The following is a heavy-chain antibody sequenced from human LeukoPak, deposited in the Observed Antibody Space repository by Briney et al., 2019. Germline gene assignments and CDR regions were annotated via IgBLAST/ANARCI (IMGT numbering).Heavy chain of an antibody. CDR2: ISETGTRT. Sequence: GGSLRLSCAASGFPFNTFAMSWVRQAPGKGPEWVSGISETGTRTYYSDSVKGRFATSRDNSKNTLFLQLSSLRAEDTAVYYCASTGRYCTSTSCSNYFHYWGQGTLVTVSS. V-gene: IGHV3-23*01. J-gene: IGHJ4*02. CDR3: ASTGRYCTSTSCSNYFHY. CDR1: GFPFNTFA. D-gene: IGHD2-2*01.